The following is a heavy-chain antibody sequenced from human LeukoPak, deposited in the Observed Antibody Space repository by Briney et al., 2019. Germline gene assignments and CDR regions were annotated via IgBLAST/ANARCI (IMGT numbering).Heavy chain of an antibody. D-gene: IGHD3-9*01. CDR1: GFMFRDNY. Sequence: PGGSLRLSCAASGFMFRDNYMSWIRQAPGKGLEWVSSISSSGSIIYYVDSVKGRFTISRDNAKNSLYLQMNSLRAEDTAVYYCARVPDWAFDIWGQGTVVTVSS. CDR3: ARVPDWAFDI. J-gene: IGHJ3*02. V-gene: IGHV3-11*01. CDR2: ISSSGSII.